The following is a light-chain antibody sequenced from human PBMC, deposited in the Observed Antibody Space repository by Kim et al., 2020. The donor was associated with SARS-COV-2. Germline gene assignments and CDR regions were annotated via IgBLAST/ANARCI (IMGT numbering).Light chain of an antibody. J-gene: IGKJ5*01. CDR3: QQYNNWTPIT. Sequence: APGERAPLSGGASQIVTSTLAWCQQKPGQAPRRLIYCASTRATGIPARFSGSGSGTEFTLTISSLQSEDFAVYYCQQYNNWTPITFGQGTRLEIK. V-gene: IGKV3-15*01. CDR2: CAS. CDR1: QIVTST.